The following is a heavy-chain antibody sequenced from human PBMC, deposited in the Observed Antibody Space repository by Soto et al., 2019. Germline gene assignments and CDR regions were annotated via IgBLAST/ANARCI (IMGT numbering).Heavy chain of an antibody. Sequence: ASVKVSCKASGYTFTGYYMHWVRQAPGQGLEWMGWINPNSGGTNYAQKFQGRVTMTRDTSISTAYMELSRLRPDDTAVYYCAREFDDSSSPRFDPWGQGTLVTVSS. V-gene: IGHV1-2*02. D-gene: IGHD6-6*01. J-gene: IGHJ5*02. CDR1: GYTFTGYY. CDR3: AREFDDSSSPRFDP. CDR2: INPNSGGT.